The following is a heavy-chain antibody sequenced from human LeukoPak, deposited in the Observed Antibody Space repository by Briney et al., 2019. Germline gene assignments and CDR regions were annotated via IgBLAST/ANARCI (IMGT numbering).Heavy chain of an antibody. J-gene: IGHJ4*02. V-gene: IGHV4-30-2*01. CDR2: IYHSGST. CDR3: ARVYSGYDRFDY. CDR1: GGSISSGGYY. Sequence: SSQTLSLTCTVSGGSISSGGYYWSWIRQPPGKGLEWIGYIYHSGSTYYNPSLKSRVTISVDTSKNQFSLKLSSVTAADTAVYYCARVYSGYDRFDYWGQGTLVTVSS. D-gene: IGHD5-12*01.